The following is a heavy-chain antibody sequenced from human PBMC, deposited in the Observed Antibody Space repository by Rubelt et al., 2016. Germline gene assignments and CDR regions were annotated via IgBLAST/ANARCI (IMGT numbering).Heavy chain of an antibody. V-gene: IGHV3-7*03. Sequence: RGLEWVAHIKQDVGLKFYVDSVKGRFTMSRDNAKNSLYLQMDSLRPEDTAVYYCARDRGYCSSTSCYELVAAFDIWGQGTMVTVSS. CDR3: ARDRGYCSSTSCYELVAAFDI. CDR2: IKQDVGLK. D-gene: IGHD2-2*01. J-gene: IGHJ3*02.